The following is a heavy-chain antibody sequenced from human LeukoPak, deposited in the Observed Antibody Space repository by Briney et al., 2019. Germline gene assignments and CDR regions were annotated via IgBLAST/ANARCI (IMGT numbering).Heavy chain of an antibody. Sequence: SQTLSLTCAVSGGSISSGTYYWSWIRQPPGKGLEWIGYIYYSGSTYYNPSLKSRVTISVDTSKNQFSLKLSSVTAADTAVYYCARKYSWRARAVDYWGQGTLVTVSS. CDR1: GGSISSGTYY. J-gene: IGHJ4*02. CDR2: IYYSGST. D-gene: IGHD6-6*01. V-gene: IGHV4-30-4*01. CDR3: ARKYSWRARAVDY.